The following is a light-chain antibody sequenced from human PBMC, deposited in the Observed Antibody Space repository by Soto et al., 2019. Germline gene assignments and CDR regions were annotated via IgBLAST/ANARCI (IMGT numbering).Light chain of an antibody. CDR2: DAS. Sequence: EIVLTQSPATLSLSPGERATLSCRASQSVSSYLAWYQQKPGQAPRLLIYDASNRATGIPARFSGSGSGTDFTLTISSLVPEDFAVSYCQQRRNWPPWTFGQGTKVEIK. CDR1: QSVSSY. V-gene: IGKV3-11*01. J-gene: IGKJ1*01. CDR3: QQRRNWPPWT.